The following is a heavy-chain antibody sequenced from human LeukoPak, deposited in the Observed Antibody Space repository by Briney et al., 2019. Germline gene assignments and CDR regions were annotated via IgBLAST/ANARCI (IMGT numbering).Heavy chain of an antibody. D-gene: IGHD5-24*01. V-gene: IGHV3-64*04. CDR2: ISSNGGST. J-gene: IGHJ4*02. CDR1: GFTFSSYA. Sequence: PGGSLRLSCSASGFTFSSYAMHWVRQAPGKGLEYVSAISSNGGSTYYADSVKGRFTISRDNSKNTLYLQMNSLRAEDTAVYYCATGGRSGMAFDFWGQGTLVTVSS. CDR3: ATGGRSGMAFDF.